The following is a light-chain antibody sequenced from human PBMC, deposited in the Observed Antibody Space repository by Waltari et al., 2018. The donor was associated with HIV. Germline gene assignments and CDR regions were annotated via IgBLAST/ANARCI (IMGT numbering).Light chain of an antibody. J-gene: IGLJ2*01. Sequence: QSVLTQAPSASGTPGQRVTLSCSGTGSNVGVHFVSWYQQLPGMAPKLLIYSNNERPSRFPDRFSGSKSGTSASLAISGLRSEDEAVYFCAAGDDSVSGWAFGEGTKVTVL. CDR1: GSNVGVHF. CDR2: SNN. CDR3: AAGDDSVSGWA. V-gene: IGLV1-47*01.